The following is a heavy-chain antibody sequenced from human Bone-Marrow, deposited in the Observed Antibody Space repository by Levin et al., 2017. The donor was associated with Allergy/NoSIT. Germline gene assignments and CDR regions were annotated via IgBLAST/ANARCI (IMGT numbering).Heavy chain of an antibody. Sequence: SGGSLRLSCTISGASISSYFWSWIRQPPGKGLEWIGYIYYSGNTKYNPSLKSRASISVETSKNQLSLKLTSLTAADTAVYYCAREETETGFDPWGQGTLVIVSS. J-gene: IGHJ5*02. CDR1: GASISSYF. CDR3: AREETETGFDP. D-gene: IGHD1-14*01. CDR2: IYYSGNT. V-gene: IGHV4-59*01.